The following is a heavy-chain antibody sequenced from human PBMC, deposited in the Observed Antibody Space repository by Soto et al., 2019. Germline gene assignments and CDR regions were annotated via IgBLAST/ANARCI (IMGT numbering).Heavy chain of an antibody. J-gene: IGHJ5*02. V-gene: IGHV3-23*01. Sequence: GGALRLSWGASGGTFSTDAMSWFRQAPGKGLEWVSVISGSGGSTYFADSVKGRFTISRDNSKNTLYLQMNSLRAEDTAVYDWASDMTSSGWYNGFDPWGQGT. CDR2: ISGSGGST. CDR3: ASDMTSSGWYNGFDP. CDR1: GGTFSTDA. D-gene: IGHD6-13*01.